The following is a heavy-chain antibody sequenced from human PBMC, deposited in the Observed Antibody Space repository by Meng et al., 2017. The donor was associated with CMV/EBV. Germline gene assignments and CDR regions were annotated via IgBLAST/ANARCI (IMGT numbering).Heavy chain of an antibody. Sequence: ASVKVSCKASGYTFTGYYMHWVRQAPGQGLEWMGWINPNGGGTNYAQKFQGRVTMTRDTSISTAYMELSRLRSDDTAVYYCAIYCSSTSCYGGDAFDIWGQGTMVTVSS. J-gene: IGHJ3*02. V-gene: IGHV1-2*02. D-gene: IGHD2-2*01. CDR3: AIYCSSTSCYGGDAFDI. CDR1: GYTFTGYY. CDR2: INPNGGGT.